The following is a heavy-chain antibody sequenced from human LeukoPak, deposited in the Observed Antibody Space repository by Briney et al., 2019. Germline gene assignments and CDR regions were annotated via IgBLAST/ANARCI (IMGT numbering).Heavy chain of an antibody. D-gene: IGHD3-22*01. J-gene: IGHJ5*02. CDR2: IDAGNGNT. V-gene: IGHV1-3*01. CDR1: GYTFTSYA. CDR3: ARDAVTMIVPNPNNWFDP. Sequence: ASVKVSCKASGYTFTSYAMHWVRQAPGQRLEWMGWIDAGNGNTKYSQKFQGRVTITRDTSTSTVYMELSSLRSEDTAVYYCARDAVTMIVPNPNNWFDPWGQGTLVTVSS.